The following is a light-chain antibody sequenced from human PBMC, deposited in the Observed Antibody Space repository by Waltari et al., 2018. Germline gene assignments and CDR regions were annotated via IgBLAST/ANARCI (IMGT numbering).Light chain of an antibody. CDR3: CSYTSSSTFI. CDR2: RNN. V-gene: IGLV1-40*01. Sequence: QSVLTQPPSVSGAPGQSVTISCTGSSSNIGAGYDVHWYQQLPGASPKLLTFRNNNRPSGVPDRFSGSKSGNTATLTISGLQAEDEADYYCCSYTSSSTFIFGTGTKVTVL. J-gene: IGLJ1*01. CDR1: SSNIGAGYD.